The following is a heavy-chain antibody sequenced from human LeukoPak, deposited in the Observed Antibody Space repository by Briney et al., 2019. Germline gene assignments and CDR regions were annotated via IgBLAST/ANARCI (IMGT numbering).Heavy chain of an antibody. CDR2: ISAYNGNT. J-gene: IGHJ3*02. V-gene: IGHV1-18*01. CDR3: ARGYARAPSDDSSGLMAWDAFDI. CDR1: GYTFTSYG. Sequence: ASVKVSCKASGYTFTSYGISWVRQAPGQGLEWMGWISAYNGNTNYAQKLQGRVTMTTDTSTSTAYMELRSLRSDDTAVYYCARGYARAPSDDSSGLMAWDAFDIWGQGTMVTVSS. D-gene: IGHD3-22*01.